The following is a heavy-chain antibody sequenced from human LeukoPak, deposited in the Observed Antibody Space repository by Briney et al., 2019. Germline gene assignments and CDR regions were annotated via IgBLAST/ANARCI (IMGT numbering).Heavy chain of an antibody. CDR1: GFTFTTYW. CDR3: ARDRVLWSDSSGYYSPGY. V-gene: IGHV3-7*01. CDR2: IKQDGTEK. J-gene: IGHJ4*02. D-gene: IGHD3-22*01. Sequence: GGSLRLSCAASGFTFTTYWMSWVRQAPGKGLEWVANIKQDGTEKYYVDSVKGRFTISRDNAKNSLFLQMNSLRAEDTAVYYCARDRVLWSDSSGYYSPGYWGQGTLVTVSS.